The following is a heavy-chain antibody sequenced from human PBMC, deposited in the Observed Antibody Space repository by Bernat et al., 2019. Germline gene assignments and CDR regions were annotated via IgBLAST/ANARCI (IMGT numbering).Heavy chain of an antibody. V-gene: IGHV4-39*01. CDR3: ARHREQWLVRPLSFDY. J-gene: IGHJ4*02. D-gene: IGHD6-19*01. CDR1: GGSISSSSYY. Sequence: QLQLQESGPGLVKPSETLSLTCTVSGGSISSSSYYWGWIRQPPGKGLEWIGSIYYSGSTYYNPSLKSRVTIPVDTSKNQFSLKLSSVTAADTAVYYCARHREQWLVRPLSFDYWGQGTLVTVSS. CDR2: IYYSGST.